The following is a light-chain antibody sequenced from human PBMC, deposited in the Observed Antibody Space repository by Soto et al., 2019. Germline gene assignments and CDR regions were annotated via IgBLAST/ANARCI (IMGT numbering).Light chain of an antibody. J-gene: IGLJ2*01. V-gene: IGLV1-44*01. CDR1: SSNIGSNT. CDR2: RNN. Sequence: QSVLTQPPSASGTPGQRGTISCSGSSSNIGSNTVNWYQQLPGTAPKLLIYRNNQRPSGVPDRFSGSKSGTSASLAISGLHSEDEADYYCAAWDDSLKGVIFGGGTKLTVL. CDR3: AAWDDSLKGVI.